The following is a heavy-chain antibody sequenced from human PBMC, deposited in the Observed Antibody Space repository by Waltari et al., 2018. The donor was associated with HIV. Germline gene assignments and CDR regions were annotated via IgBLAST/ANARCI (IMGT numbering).Heavy chain of an antibody. CDR1: GGSISSSSYY. Sequence: QLQLQESGPGLVKPSETLSLTCTVSGGSISSSSYYWGWIRQPPGKGLEWIGSIYYSGSTYYNPSLKSRVTISVDTSKNQFSLKLSSVTAADTAVYYCARRGNAGGLGYWGQGTLVTVSS. CDR3: ARRGNAGGLGY. CDR2: IYYSGST. V-gene: IGHV4-39*01. D-gene: IGHD3-16*01. J-gene: IGHJ4*02.